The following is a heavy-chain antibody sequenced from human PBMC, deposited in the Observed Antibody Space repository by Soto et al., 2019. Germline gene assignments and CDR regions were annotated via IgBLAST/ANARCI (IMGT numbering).Heavy chain of an antibody. CDR1: GFTFSSYA. CDR2: ISYDGGNK. V-gene: IGHV3-30-3*01. J-gene: IGHJ4*02. Sequence: QVQLVESGGGVVQPGRSLRLSCAASGFTFSSYAMHWVRQAPGKGLEWVAVISYDGGNKYYADSVKGRFTISRDNSKNTLYLQMNSLRTEDTALYYCEKETEALDNWGQGTLVTVSS. D-gene: IGHD2-21*02. CDR3: EKETEALDN.